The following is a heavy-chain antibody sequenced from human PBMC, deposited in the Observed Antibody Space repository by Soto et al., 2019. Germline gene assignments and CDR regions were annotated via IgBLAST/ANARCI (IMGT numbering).Heavy chain of an antibody. J-gene: IGHJ5*02. CDR3: ARDVGYSSSWYTRWFDP. D-gene: IGHD6-13*01. CDR1: GGSISSYY. CDR2: IYYSGST. Sequence: SETLSLTCTVSGGSISSYYWSWIRQPPGKGLEWIGYIYYSGSTNYNPSLKSRVTISVDTSKNQFSLKLSSVTAADTAVYYCARDVGYSSSWYTRWFDPWGQGTLVTVSS. V-gene: IGHV4-59*01.